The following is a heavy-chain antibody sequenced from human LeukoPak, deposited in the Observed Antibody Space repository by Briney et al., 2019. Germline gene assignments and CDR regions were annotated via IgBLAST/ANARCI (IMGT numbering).Heavy chain of an antibody. Sequence: SVKVSCKASGGTFSSYAISWVRQAPGQGLEWMGGIIPIFGTANYAQKFQGRVTITADESTSTAYMELSSLRSEDTSVYYCAASSSGWFPYAFDIWGQGTMVTVSS. CDR1: GGTFSSYA. J-gene: IGHJ3*02. D-gene: IGHD6-19*01. V-gene: IGHV1-69*01. CDR2: IIPIFGTA. CDR3: AASSSGWFPYAFDI.